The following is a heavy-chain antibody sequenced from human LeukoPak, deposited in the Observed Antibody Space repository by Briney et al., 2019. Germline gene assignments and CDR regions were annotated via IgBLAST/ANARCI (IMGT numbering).Heavy chain of an antibody. J-gene: IGHJ4*02. Sequence: GGSLRLSCEASGFTFSSYGMSWVRQAPGKGLEWVSGISGSGGTTYDGDSVQGRFTISRDNSKNTLFLHMSSLRAEDTAVYYCARDLAVAGARYFDYWGQGTLVTVSS. CDR2: ISGSGGTT. CDR3: ARDLAVAGARYFDY. CDR1: GFTFSSYG. D-gene: IGHD6-19*01. V-gene: IGHV3-23*01.